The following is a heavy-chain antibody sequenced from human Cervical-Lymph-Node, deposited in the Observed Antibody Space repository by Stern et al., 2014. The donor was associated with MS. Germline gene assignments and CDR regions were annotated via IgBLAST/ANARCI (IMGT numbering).Heavy chain of an antibody. CDR3: ARAGPYDYIWGNFRHRAFYFDS. CDR1: SGFIGNNY. D-gene: IGHD3-16*02. CDR2: LYYRGST. J-gene: IGHJ4*02. Sequence: QVQLQESGPGLVKPSETLSLMCSVSSGFIGNNYWSWIRQPPGKGMEWIGHLYYRGSTYYNPCLKSRGTISLDTSKNQLSLRLSSVTAADTAVYYCARAGPYDYIWGNFRHRAFYFDSWGQGALVTVSS. V-gene: IGHV4-59*01.